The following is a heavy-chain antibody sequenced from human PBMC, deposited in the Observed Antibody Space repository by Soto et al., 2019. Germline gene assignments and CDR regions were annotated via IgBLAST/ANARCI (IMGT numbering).Heavy chain of an antibody. Sequence: PSETLSLTCTVSGGSISSYYWSWIRQPPGKGLEWIGYIYYSGSTNYNPSLKSRVTISVDTSKNQFPLKLSSVTAADTAVYYCARDVTMGYFDYWGQGTLVTVSS. CDR3: ARDVTMGYFDY. CDR2: IYYSGST. D-gene: IGHD3-10*01. J-gene: IGHJ4*02. V-gene: IGHV4-59*01. CDR1: GGSISSYY.